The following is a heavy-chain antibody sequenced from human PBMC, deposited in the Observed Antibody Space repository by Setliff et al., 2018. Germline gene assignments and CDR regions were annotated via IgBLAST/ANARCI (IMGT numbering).Heavy chain of an antibody. CDR1: GYTFTSYG. D-gene: IGHD1-26*01. Sequence: SVKVSCKASGYTFTSYGISWVRQAPGQGLEWMGWIIPILGIANYAQKFQGRVTITADKSTSTAYMELSSLRSEDTAVYYCARERRGDSGSYYNNYYYGMDVWGQGTTVTVSS. V-gene: IGHV1-69*10. J-gene: IGHJ6*02. CDR3: ARERRGDSGSYYNNYYYGMDV. CDR2: IIPILGIA.